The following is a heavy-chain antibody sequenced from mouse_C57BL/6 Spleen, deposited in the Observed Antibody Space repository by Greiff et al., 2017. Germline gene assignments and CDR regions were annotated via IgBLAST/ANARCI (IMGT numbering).Heavy chain of an antibody. CDR2: LNPSTGGT. D-gene: IGHD1-1*01. CDR3: ARHHYGSSYIAMDY. CDR1: GYSFTGYY. V-gene: IGHV1-42*01. J-gene: IGHJ4*01. Sequence: VQLQQSGPELVKPGASVKISCKASGYSFTGYYMNWVKQSPEKSLEWIGELNPSTGGTTYNQKFKAKATLTVDKSSSTAYMQLKSLTSEDSAVYYFARHHYGSSYIAMDYWGQGTSVTVSS.